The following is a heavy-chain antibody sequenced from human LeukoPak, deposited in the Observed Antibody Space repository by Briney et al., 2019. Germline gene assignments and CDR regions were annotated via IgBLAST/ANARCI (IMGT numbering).Heavy chain of an antibody. D-gene: IGHD3-10*01. CDR3: AKTVSGSYSYQGGDY. Sequence: PGGSLRLSCAASGFTFSSHSMNWVRQAPGKGLEWVSHISGSAYSIYYADSVKGRFTISRDNAKNSLYLQMNSLKDEDTAVYYCAKTVSGSYSYQGGDYWGQGTLVTVSS. CDR2: ISGSAYSI. V-gene: IGHV3-48*02. CDR1: GFTFSSHS. J-gene: IGHJ4*02.